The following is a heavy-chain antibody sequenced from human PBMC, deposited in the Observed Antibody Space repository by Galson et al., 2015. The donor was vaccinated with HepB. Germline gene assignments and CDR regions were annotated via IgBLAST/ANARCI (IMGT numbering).Heavy chain of an antibody. Sequence: SLRLSCAASGFTFSSCWMHWVRQAPGKGLEWVANIKHDGSEKYYVDSVKGRFTISRDNAKNSLFLQMNSLRADDTAVYYCARNVGSGDGHWGQGTLVTVSS. CDR1: GFTFSSCW. J-gene: IGHJ4*02. D-gene: IGHD6-19*01. CDR3: ARNVGSGDGH. CDR2: IKHDGSEK. V-gene: IGHV3-7*01.